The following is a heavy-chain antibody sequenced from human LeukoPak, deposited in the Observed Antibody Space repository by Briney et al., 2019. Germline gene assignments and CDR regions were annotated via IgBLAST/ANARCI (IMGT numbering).Heavy chain of an antibody. CDR3: VRKFATGD. V-gene: IGHV3-74*01. D-gene: IGHD1-14*01. Sequence: GGSLRLSCAASGFTFSSHLMHWVRQAQGTGLVWVSSVKSDGTATNYADSVKGRFTISRNNAKNTLYLQMNSLRVEDTAVYYCVRKFATGDWGQGTLVTVSS. CDR2: VKSDGTAT. CDR1: GFTFSSHL. J-gene: IGHJ4*02.